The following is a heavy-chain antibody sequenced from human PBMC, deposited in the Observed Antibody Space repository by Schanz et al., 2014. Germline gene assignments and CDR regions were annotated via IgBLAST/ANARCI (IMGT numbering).Heavy chain of an antibody. CDR2: VSHDGFTK. D-gene: IGHD6-19*01. CDR1: GFSFSSFA. V-gene: IGHV3-30*04. Sequence: QVQLEESGGGVVQPGGSLRLSCVASGFSFSSFAVHWVRQAPGKGLEWVSIVSHDGFTKHYADSVRGRFTLSRDNSKNTVYLQMNSLRAEDTALYFCATDYSGGGCHIWGQGTMVTVSS. CDR3: ATDYSGGGCHI. J-gene: IGHJ3*02.